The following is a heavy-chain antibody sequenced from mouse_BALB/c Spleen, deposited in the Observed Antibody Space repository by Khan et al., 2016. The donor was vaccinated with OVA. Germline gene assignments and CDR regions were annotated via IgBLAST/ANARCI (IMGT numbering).Heavy chain of an antibody. Sequence: EVQLQESGPGLVKPSQSLSLTCTVTGYSITSGYGWYWLRPFPGNKLEWMGYISYSSSTNYKPSLKSRISITRDTSKNQFFLQLNSVTTEDTATYYCARSARIKYWGQGTTLTVSS. J-gene: IGHJ2*01. CDR1: GYSITSGYG. CDR3: ARSARIKY. CDR2: ISYSSST. D-gene: IGHD3-3*01. V-gene: IGHV3-1*02.